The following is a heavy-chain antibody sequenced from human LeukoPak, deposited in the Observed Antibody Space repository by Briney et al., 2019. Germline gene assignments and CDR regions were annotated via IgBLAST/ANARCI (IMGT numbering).Heavy chain of an antibody. CDR2: IKKDGSEK. D-gene: IGHD3-10*01. V-gene: IGHV3-7*01. Sequence: GGSLRLSCAASGFAFTSYWMSWVRQAPGKGLEWVANIKKDGSEKYYVDSVKGRFTISRDNAKNSLYMQMNSLRAEDTAVYYCAAYDGSGSYYENWGQGTLVTVSS. CDR1: GFAFTSYW. J-gene: IGHJ4*02. CDR3: AAYDGSGSYYEN.